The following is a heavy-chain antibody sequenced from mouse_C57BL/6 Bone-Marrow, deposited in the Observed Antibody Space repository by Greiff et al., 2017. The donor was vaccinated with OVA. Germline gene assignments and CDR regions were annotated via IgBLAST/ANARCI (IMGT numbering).Heavy chain of an antibody. CDR1: GYTFTDHT. Sequence: QVQLKESDAELVKPGASVKISCKVSGYTFTDHTIHWMKQRPEQGLEWIGYIYPRDGSTKYNEKFKGKATLTADKSSSTAYMQLNSLTSEDSAVYFCARWGDYYGSSSYGFDYWGQGTILTVSS. V-gene: IGHV1-78*01. CDR2: IYPRDGST. J-gene: IGHJ2*01. D-gene: IGHD1-1*01. CDR3: ARWGDYYGSSSYGFDY.